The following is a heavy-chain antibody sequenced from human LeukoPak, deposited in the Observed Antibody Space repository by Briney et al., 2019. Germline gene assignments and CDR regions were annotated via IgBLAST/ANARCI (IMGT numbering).Heavy chain of an antibody. CDR1: GSTFSSYS. CDR3: ARTVYDFWSGYYTTPSPFDY. Sequence: GGSLRLSCAASGSTFSSYSMNWVRQAPGKGLEWVSSISSSSSYIYYADSVKGRSTISRDNAKNSLYLQMNSLRAEDTAVYYCARTVYDFWSGYYTTPSPFDYWGQGTLVTVSS. V-gene: IGHV3-21*01. CDR2: ISSSSSYI. J-gene: IGHJ4*02. D-gene: IGHD3-3*01.